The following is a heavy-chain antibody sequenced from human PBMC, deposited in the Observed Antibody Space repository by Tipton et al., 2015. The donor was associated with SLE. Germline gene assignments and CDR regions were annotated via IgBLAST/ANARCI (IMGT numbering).Heavy chain of an antibody. J-gene: IGHJ4*02. D-gene: IGHD3-16*01. CDR3: ARDGGHTYLLGSFDY. CDR2: IYHSGRT. V-gene: IGHV4-39*07. CDR1: GGSIGSDNDY. Sequence: TLSLTCTVSGGSIGSDNDYWGWIRQPPGKGLEWIGSIYHSGRTYYNPSLKSRVTISLDPPKNQFSLKLTSVTAADTAMYYCARDGGHTYLLGSFDYWGQGTPVNVS.